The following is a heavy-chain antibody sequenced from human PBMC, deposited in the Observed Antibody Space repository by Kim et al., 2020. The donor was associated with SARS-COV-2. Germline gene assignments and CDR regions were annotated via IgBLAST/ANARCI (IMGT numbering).Heavy chain of an antibody. V-gene: IGHV5-10-1*01. CDR1: GYSFTSYW. J-gene: IGHJ5*02. Sequence: GESLKISCKGSGYSFTSYWISWVRQMPGKGLEWMGRIDPSDSYTNYSPSFQGHVTISADKSISTAYLQSGSLKASDTAMYYCARHWRYCSGGSCYNWFDPWGQGTLVTLSS. D-gene: IGHD2-15*01. CDR2: IDPSDSYT. CDR3: ARHWRYCSGGSCYNWFDP.